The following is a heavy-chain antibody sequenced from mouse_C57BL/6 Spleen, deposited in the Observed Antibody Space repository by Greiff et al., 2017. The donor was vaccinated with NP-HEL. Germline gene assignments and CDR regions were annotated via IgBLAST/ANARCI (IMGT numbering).Heavy chain of an antibody. CDR3: ARALITTVVGGGFDY. Sequence: QVQLQQSGAELVKPGASVKMSCKASGYTFTSYWITWVKQRPGQGLEWIGDIYPGSGSTNYNEKFKSKATLTVDTSSSTAYMQLSSLTSEDSAVYYCARALITTVVGGGFDYWGQGTTLTVSS. CDR1: GYTFTSYW. D-gene: IGHD1-1*01. J-gene: IGHJ2*01. CDR2: IYPGSGST. V-gene: IGHV1-55*01.